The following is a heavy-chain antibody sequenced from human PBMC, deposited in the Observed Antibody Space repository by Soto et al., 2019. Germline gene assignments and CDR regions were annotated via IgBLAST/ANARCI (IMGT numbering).Heavy chain of an antibody. CDR2: IYSSGST. Sequence: SETLSLTCTVSGGSISSYSWSWIRQPPGKGLEWIGYIYSSGSTYYNPSLRSRVTILLDTSKSHFSLNLTSVTASDTAVYYCARQRASYATGWYSFDSWGQGALVTVSS. D-gene: IGHD6-19*01. J-gene: IGHJ4*02. V-gene: IGHV4-59*08. CDR3: ARQRASYATGWYSFDS. CDR1: GGSISSYS.